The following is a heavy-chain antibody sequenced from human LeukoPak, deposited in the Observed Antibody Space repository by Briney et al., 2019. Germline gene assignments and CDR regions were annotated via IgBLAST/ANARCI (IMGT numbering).Heavy chain of an antibody. V-gene: IGHV4-4*07. CDR2: IYTSGST. CDR3: ARGNGYYGSGSYYNKNWFDP. J-gene: IGHJ5*02. D-gene: IGHD3-10*01. CDR1: GGSISNFY. Sequence: SETLSLTCTVSGGSISNFYWSWIRQPAGMGLEWIGRIYTSGSTNYNPSLKSRVTMSVNTSKNQFSLNLSSVTAADTAVYFCARGNGYYGSGSYYNKNWFDPWGQGTLVTVSS.